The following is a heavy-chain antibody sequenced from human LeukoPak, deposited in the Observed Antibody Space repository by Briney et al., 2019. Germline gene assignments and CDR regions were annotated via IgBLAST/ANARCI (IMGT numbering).Heavy chain of an antibody. D-gene: IGHD3-22*01. V-gene: IGHV4-59*08. J-gene: IGHJ4*02. CDR3: ASHNKLYVNSGSHSDY. CDR1: GASISSYY. Sequence: SETLSLTCTVSGASISSYYWTWIRQPPGKGLEWIGYIYYSRSTNYNPSLKNRVTISVDTSKNQFSLRLSSVTAADTAVYYCASHNKLYVNSGSHSDYWGQGTLVTVSS. CDR2: IYYSRST.